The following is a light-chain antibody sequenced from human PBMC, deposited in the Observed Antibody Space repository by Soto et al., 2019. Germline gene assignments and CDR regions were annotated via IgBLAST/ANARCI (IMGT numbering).Light chain of an antibody. CDR3: LQNYNYPWT. CDR1: QDIRND. Sequence: ALQMTQFPSSLSSSVRDSVTVTCRASQDIRNDLGWYQQNTGKAPKLLIYAESSLQSGVPSRFSGSGSGTQLTLTISRLQPEDVATYYCLQNYNYPWTXGQGTKVDI. V-gene: IGKV1-6*01. CDR2: AES. J-gene: IGKJ1*01.